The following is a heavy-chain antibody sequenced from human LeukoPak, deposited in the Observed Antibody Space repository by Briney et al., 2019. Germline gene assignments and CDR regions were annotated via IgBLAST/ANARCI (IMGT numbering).Heavy chain of an antibody. V-gene: IGHV5-51*01. Sequence: GESLKISCKASGYSFADYWIGWVRQMPGKGLECMGIIYPGDSDTRYSPSFQGQVTISADKSIGTAYLQWSSLKASDTAMYYCARSDQLRWFGDPRRPFYYGIDVWGQGTTVTVSS. CDR3: ARSDQLRWFGDPRRPFYYGIDV. CDR2: IYPGDSDT. J-gene: IGHJ6*02. CDR1: GYSFADYW. D-gene: IGHD3-10*01.